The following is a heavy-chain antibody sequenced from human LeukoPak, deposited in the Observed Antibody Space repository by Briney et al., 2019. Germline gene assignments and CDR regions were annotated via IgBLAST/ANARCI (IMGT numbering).Heavy chain of an antibody. D-gene: IGHD5-18*01. CDR1: GYTLTELS. CDR2: FDPEDGET. CDR3: ATGYSYGYRLDY. Sequence: ASVKVSCKVSGYTLTELSMHRVRQAPGKGLEWMGGFDPEDGETIYAQKFQGRVTMTEDTSTDTAYMELSSLRSEDTAVYYCATGYSYGYRLDYWGQGTLVTVSS. J-gene: IGHJ4*02. V-gene: IGHV1-24*01.